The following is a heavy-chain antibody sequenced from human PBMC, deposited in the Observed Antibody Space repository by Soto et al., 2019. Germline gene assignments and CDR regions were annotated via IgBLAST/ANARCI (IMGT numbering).Heavy chain of an antibody. CDR3: ARLGRGSYYDY. V-gene: IGHV3-23*01. Sequence: DVQLLESGGGLVQPGGSLRLSCAASGFTFSSYAMRWVRQAPGKGLEWVSSISGSGDSTYYADSVKGRFTISRDNSKNTLYLQMNSLRAENTAVYYCARLGRGSYYDYWGQGTLVTVSS. D-gene: IGHD1-26*01. CDR1: GFTFSSYA. J-gene: IGHJ4*02. CDR2: ISGSGDST.